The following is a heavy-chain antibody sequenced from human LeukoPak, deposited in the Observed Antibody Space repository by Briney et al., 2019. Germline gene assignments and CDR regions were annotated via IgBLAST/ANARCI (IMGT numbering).Heavy chain of an antibody. Sequence: GGSLRLSCAASGFTLSNAWMSWVRQAPGKGLEWVGRIKSGGTTDFAAPVKGRFTISRDDSQNTVYLQMNSLKTEDTAVYHCTTADDFWSGYSVDYWGQGTLVTVSS. J-gene: IGHJ4*02. CDR3: TTADDFWSGYSVDY. CDR1: GFTLSNAW. V-gene: IGHV3-15*01. CDR2: IKSGGTT. D-gene: IGHD3-3*01.